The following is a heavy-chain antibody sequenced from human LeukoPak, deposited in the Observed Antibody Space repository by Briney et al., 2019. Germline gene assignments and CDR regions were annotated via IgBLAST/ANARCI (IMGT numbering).Heavy chain of an antibody. V-gene: IGHV3-23*01. CDR2: IGAGGTFT. D-gene: IGHD4-17*01. CDR1: GFTFRSYA. J-gene: IGHJ4*02. Sequence: GGSLRLSCTASGFTFRSYAMNRVRQAPGKGLEWVSGIGAGGTFTYYADSVKGRFTISRDNSRNTLYLQMNSLRADDTAVYYCAKDLEYTTYGYYFDYWGQGTLVTVSS. CDR3: AKDLEYTTYGYYFDY.